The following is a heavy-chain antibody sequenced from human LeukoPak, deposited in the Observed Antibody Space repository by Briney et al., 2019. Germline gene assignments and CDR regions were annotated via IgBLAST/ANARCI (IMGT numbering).Heavy chain of an antibody. J-gene: IGHJ4*02. D-gene: IGHD5-18*01. CDR2: ISYDGSNK. Sequence: PGGSLRLSCAASGFTFSSYAMHWVRQAPGKGLEWVAVISYDGSNKYYADSVKGRFTISRDNSKNTLYLQMNSLRAEDTAVYHCARVLDSYGLRAADYWGQGTLVTVSS. CDR3: ARVLDSYGLRAADY. V-gene: IGHV3-30-3*01. CDR1: GFTFSSYA.